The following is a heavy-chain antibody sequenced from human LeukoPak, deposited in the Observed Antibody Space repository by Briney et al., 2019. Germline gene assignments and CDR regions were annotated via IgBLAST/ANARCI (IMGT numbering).Heavy chain of an antibody. D-gene: IGHD3-10*01. Sequence: ASVKVSCKASGYTFTGYYMHWVRQAPGQGLEWMGWINANSGGTNYAQESQGRVTMTGDTSISTAYMELSRLRSDDTAVYYCARDPGGYYGSGIPRAHREYYFDYWGQGTLVTVSS. V-gene: IGHV1-2*02. CDR2: INANSGGT. J-gene: IGHJ4*02. CDR3: ARDPGGYYGSGIPRAHREYYFDY. CDR1: GYTFTGYY.